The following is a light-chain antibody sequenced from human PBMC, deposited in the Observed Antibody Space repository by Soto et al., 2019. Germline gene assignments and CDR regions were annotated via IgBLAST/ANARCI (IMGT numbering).Light chain of an antibody. CDR1: QSVRTK. CDR3: QQYNSWHTIT. V-gene: IGKV3-15*01. J-gene: IGKJ5*01. CDR2: GAS. Sequence: EIVLTQSPDTLYVSPGEGATLSCRASQSVRTKLAWYQQKAGQAPRLLIYGASTRATGIPARFSGSGSGTEFTLTISSLQSEDFAVYYCQQYNSWHTITFGQGTRLEIK.